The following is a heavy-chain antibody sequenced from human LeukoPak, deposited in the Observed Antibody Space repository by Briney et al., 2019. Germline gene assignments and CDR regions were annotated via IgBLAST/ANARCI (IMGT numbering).Heavy chain of an antibody. D-gene: IGHD4-11*01. Sequence: ETLSLTCTFSGDSISNSGFYWGWIRQPPGKGLEFIGTIYYSGSTFYNPSLTSRVNMSIDTSKNRFSLTLNSVTAADTAVYYCARDPTVTTYAYWGQGTLVTVSS. CDR2: IYYSGST. CDR3: ARDPTVTTYAY. J-gene: IGHJ4*02. V-gene: IGHV4-39*07. CDR1: GDSISNSGFY.